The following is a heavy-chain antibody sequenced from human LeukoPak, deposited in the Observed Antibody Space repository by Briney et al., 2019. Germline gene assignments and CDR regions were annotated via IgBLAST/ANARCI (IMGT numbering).Heavy chain of an antibody. D-gene: IGHD3-22*01. J-gene: IGHJ4*02. CDR1: GGSISSSSYY. CDR3: ASSYYYDSSGYARLDFDY. V-gene: IGHV4-39*07. Sequence: PSETLSLTFTVSGGSISSSSYYWGWIRPPPGKGLEWIGSIYYSGSTYYNPSLKSRVTISVDTSKNQFSLKLSSVTAADTAVYYCASSYYYDSSGYARLDFDYWGQGTLVTVSS. CDR2: IYYSGST.